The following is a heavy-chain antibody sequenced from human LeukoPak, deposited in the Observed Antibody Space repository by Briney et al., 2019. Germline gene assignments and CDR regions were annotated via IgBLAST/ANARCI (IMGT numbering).Heavy chain of an antibody. V-gene: IGHV4-59*12. CDR2: IYYSGST. Sequence: SETLSLTCTVSGGSISSYYWSWFRQPPGKGLEWIGYIYYSGSTNYNPSLKSRVTISVDTSKNQFSLKLSSVTAADTAVYYCARPRYYYDSSGYFDYWGQGTLVTVSS. D-gene: IGHD3-22*01. CDR1: GGSISSYY. CDR3: ARPRYYYDSSGYFDY. J-gene: IGHJ4*02.